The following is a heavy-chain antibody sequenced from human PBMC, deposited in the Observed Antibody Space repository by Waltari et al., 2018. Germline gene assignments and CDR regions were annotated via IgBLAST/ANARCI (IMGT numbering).Heavy chain of an antibody. CDR3: ARGRNLNYGFWSGYWNDAFDI. J-gene: IGHJ3*02. CDR2: MNPNIGNI. V-gene: IGHV1-8*01. D-gene: IGHD3-3*01. CDR1: GFLFTSYD. Sequence: VQMVQSGAEGKTPGAPVTVCCKAYGFLFTSYDNHRLRQAPQQGPGWMGGMNPNIGNIVDAQKFQGRGTMTSNTSRSTAYMELSSLRLEVTAVYYCARGRNLNYGFWSGYWNDAFDIWGQGTMVTVSS.